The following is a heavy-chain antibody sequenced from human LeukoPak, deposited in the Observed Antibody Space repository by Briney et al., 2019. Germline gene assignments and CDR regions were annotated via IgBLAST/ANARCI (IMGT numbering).Heavy chain of an antibody. CDR2: INHSGST. J-gene: IGHJ3*02. Sequence: SETLSLTCALYGVSFSGYYWSWIRQPPGKGLEWIGEINHSGSTNYNPSLKSRVTISVDTSKNQFSLKLSSVTAADTAVYYCSMRADAFDIWGQGTMVTVSS. CDR3: SMRADAFDI. V-gene: IGHV4-34*01. CDR1: GVSFSGYY.